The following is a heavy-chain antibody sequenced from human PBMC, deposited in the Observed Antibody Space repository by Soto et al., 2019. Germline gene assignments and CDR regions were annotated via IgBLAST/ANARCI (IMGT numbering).Heavy chain of an antibody. CDR3: VEKSYYYGMDV. CDR1: EFTFSSYA. J-gene: IGHJ6*02. Sequence: GGSLRLSCAASEFTFSSYAMRWVRQAPGKGLEWVSGISGSGSEKYYVDSVQGRFTISRDNAKNSLYLQMNSLRAEDTAVYYCVEKSYYYGMDVWGQGTTVTVSS. CDR2: ISGSGSEK. V-gene: IGHV3-21*01.